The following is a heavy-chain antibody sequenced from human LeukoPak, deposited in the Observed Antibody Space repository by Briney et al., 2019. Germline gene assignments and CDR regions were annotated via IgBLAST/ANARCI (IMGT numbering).Heavy chain of an antibody. D-gene: IGHD2-15*01. CDR3: ARAGRKSRGIDIVRKKETGYYYYMDV. J-gene: IGHJ6*03. CDR1: GFTFSSYW. Sequence: GGSLRLSCAASGFTFSSYWMSWVRQAPGKGLEWVANIKQDGSEKYYVDSVKGRFTISRDNAKNSLYLQMNSLRAEDTAVYYCARAGRKSRGIDIVRKKETGYYYYMDVWGKGTTVTVSS. V-gene: IGHV3-7*01. CDR2: IKQDGSEK.